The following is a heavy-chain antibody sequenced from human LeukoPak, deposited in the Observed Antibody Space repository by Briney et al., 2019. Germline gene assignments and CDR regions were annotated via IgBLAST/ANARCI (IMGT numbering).Heavy chain of an antibody. D-gene: IGHD1-1*01. CDR3: ASLNNDDY. J-gene: IGHJ4*02. CDR1: GFTFSNYW. V-gene: IGHV3-7*01. Sequence: HPGGSLRLSCAASGFTFSNYWMSWVRQAPGKGLEWVANIKNDGSKKYYVDSVKGRFTISRDNAKNSLYLQMNSLRVEDTAVYYCASLNNDDYWGQGTLVTVPS. CDR2: IKNDGSKK.